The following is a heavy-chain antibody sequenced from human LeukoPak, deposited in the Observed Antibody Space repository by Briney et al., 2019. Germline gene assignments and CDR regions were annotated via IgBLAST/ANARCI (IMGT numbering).Heavy chain of an antibody. D-gene: IGHD6-19*01. V-gene: IGHV4-59*08. J-gene: IGHJ5*02. Sequence: SETLSLTCTVSGGSISSYYWGWIRQPPGKGLEWIGYIYYSGSTNYNSSLKSRATISVDTSKNQFSLKLSSVTAADTAVYYCARHSSAGRGWFDPWGQGTLVTVSS. CDR1: GGSISSYY. CDR3: ARHSSAGRGWFDP. CDR2: IYYSGST.